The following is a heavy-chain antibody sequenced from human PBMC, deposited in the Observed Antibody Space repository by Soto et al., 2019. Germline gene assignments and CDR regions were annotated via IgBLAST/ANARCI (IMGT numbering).Heavy chain of an antibody. Sequence: GGSLRLSCAASGFTFSSYEMNWVRQAPGKGLERVSYISSSGSTIYYADSVKGRFTISRDNAKNSLYLQMNSLRAEDTAVYYCARDGDSGSYYYGMDVWGQGTTVTVSS. J-gene: IGHJ6*02. CDR2: ISSSGSTI. D-gene: IGHD1-26*01. V-gene: IGHV3-48*03. CDR3: ARDGDSGSYYYGMDV. CDR1: GFTFSSYE.